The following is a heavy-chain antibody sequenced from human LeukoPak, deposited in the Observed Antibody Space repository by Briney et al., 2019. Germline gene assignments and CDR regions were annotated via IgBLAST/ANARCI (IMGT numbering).Heavy chain of an antibody. CDR1: GFTFSNYW. CDR3: AKGVETSTTGELPYYFDY. D-gene: IGHD3-10*01. J-gene: IGHJ4*02. Sequence: PGGSLRLSCAASGFTFSNYWMSWVRQAPGKGLEWVANIKQDGSEKYYVDSVKGRFTISRDNAKNSLYLQMNSLRAEDTAVYYCAKGVETSTTGELPYYFDYWGQGTLVTVSS. CDR2: IKQDGSEK. V-gene: IGHV3-7*01.